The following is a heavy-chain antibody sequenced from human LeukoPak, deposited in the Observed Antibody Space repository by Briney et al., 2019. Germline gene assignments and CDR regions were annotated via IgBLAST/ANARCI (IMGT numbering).Heavy chain of an antibody. CDR1: RGSISNYY. J-gene: IGHJ4*02. D-gene: IGHD4-17*01. CDR3: ARDRDYGDYGSLGGFDY. CDR2: IYYSGST. Sequence: SETLSLTCTVSRGSISNYYWSWIRQPPGKGLEWIGYIYYSGSTYYNPSLKSRVTISVDTSKNQFSLKLSSVTAADTAVYYCARDRDYGDYGSLGGFDYWGQGTLVTVSS. V-gene: IGHV4-59*12.